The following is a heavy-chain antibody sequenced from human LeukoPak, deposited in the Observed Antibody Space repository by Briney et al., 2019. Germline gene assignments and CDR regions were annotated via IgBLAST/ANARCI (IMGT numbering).Heavy chain of an antibody. J-gene: IGHJ5*02. CDR1: GYTFTSYG. Sequence: SVKVSCKASGYTFTSYGISWVRQAPGQGLEWMGGIIPIFGTANYAQKFQGRVTITADESTSTAYMELSSLRSEDTAVYYCAREGQQLVLYNWFDPWGQGTLVTVSS. D-gene: IGHD6-13*01. CDR2: IIPIFGTA. CDR3: AREGQQLVLYNWFDP. V-gene: IGHV1-69*13.